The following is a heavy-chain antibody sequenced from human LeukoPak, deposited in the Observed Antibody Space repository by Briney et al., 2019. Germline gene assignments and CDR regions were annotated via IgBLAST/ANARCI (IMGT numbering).Heavy chain of an antibody. V-gene: IGHV4-59*08. J-gene: IGHJ5*02. CDR3: ARGIYSSGWYAWFDP. Sequence: PSETLSLTCTVSGGSISSYYWSWIRQPLGKGLEWIGYIYYSGSTNYSPSLKSRVTISVDTSKNQFSLKLSSVTAADTAVYYCARGIYSSGWYAWFDPWGQGTLVTVSS. D-gene: IGHD6-19*01. CDR2: IYYSGST. CDR1: GGSISSYY.